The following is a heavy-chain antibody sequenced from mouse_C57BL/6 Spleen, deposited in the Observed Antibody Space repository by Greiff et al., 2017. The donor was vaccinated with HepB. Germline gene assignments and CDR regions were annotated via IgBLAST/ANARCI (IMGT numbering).Heavy chain of an antibody. CDR1: GYAFSSSW. CDR2: IYPGDGDT. V-gene: IGHV1-82*01. Sequence: VKLQQSGPELVKPGASVKISCKASGYAFSSSWMNWVKQRPGKGLEWIGRIYPGDGDTNYNGKFKGKATLTADKSSSTAYMQLSSLTSEDSAVYFCARRLTGTWYFDVWGTGTTVTVSS. D-gene: IGHD4-1*01. CDR3: ARRLTGTWYFDV. J-gene: IGHJ1*03.